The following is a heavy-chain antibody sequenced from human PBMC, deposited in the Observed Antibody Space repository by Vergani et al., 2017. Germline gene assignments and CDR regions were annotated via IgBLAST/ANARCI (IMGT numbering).Heavy chain of an antibody. CDR3: ATGLLWFGELKFPYYFYGMDV. J-gene: IGHJ6*02. V-gene: IGHV1-24*01. Sequence: QVQLVQSGAEVKKPGASVKVSCKVSGYTLTELSMHWVRQAPGKGLEWMGGFDPEDGETIYAQKFQGRVTMTEDTSTDTAYMELSSLRSEDTAVYYCATGLLWFGELKFPYYFYGMDVWGQGTTVTVSS. CDR1: GYTLTELS. D-gene: IGHD3-10*01. CDR2: FDPEDGET.